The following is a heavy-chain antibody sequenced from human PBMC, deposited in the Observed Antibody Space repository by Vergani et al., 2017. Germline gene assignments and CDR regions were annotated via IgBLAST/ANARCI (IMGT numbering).Heavy chain of an antibody. V-gene: IGHV7-4-1*01. CDR3: ARAIRGRLAVGANGS. J-gene: IGHJ5*01. CDR1: GYSFNNYA. D-gene: IGHD6-19*01. Sequence: QEQLVQSGSELKKPGASVKVSCKASGYSFNNYAIHWVRQAPGQGLEWMGWINTTTGNPTYSRAFTGRFVFSLDTSISTAYLQIGSLKAEDTAVYFCARAIRGRLAVGANGSWGQGNLRTGSS. CDR2: INTTTGNP.